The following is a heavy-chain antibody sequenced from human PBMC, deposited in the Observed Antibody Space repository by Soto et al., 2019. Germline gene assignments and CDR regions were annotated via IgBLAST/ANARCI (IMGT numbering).Heavy chain of an antibody. Sequence: QVQLVQSGAEVKKPGSSVKVSCKASGGTFSSYAISWVRQAPGQGLEWMGGIIHIFGTANYAQQFQGRVTITADESTSTAYMELSSLRSEDTAVYYCARWAQTYCSGGSCYSGGVYYYYGMDVWGQGTTVTVSS. CDR2: IIHIFGTA. CDR3: ARWAQTYCSGGSCYSGGVYYYYGMDV. V-gene: IGHV1-69*01. D-gene: IGHD2-15*01. CDR1: GGTFSSYA. J-gene: IGHJ6*02.